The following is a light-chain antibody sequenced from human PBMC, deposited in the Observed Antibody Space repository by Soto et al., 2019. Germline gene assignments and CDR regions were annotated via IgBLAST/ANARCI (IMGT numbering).Light chain of an antibody. V-gene: IGKV1-39*01. Sequence: DIQMTQSPSSLSSSVGDRVTITCLASQTITYYVNWYQQKPGGAPKLLIYAASNLQSGVPSRFSGCGSGTDFALSMSSLQLEGLATYFCEGPFTIPKTFGQGTKVDI. J-gene: IGKJ2*01. CDR1: QTITYY. CDR3: EGPFTIPKT. CDR2: AAS.